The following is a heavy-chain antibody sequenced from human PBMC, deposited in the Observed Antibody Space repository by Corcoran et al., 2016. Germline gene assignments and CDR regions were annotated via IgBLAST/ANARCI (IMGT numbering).Heavy chain of an antibody. V-gene: IGHV4-59*01. CDR3: ARGRGSHGGKAFDI. CDR1: GGSISSYY. J-gene: IGHJ3*02. CDR2: IYYSGST. D-gene: IGHD1-26*01. Sequence: QVQLQESGPGLVKPSETLSLTCTVSGGSISSYYWSWIRQPPGKGLEWIGYIYYSGSTNYNPSLKSRVTISVDTSKNQFSLKLSSVTAADTAVYYCARGRGSHGGKAFDIWGQGTMVTVSS.